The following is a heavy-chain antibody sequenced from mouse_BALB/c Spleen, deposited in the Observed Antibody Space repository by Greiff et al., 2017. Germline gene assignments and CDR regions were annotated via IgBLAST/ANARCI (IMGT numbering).Heavy chain of an antibody. D-gene: IGHD1-1*01. Sequence: VKLVESGPGLVQPSQSLSITCTVSGFSLTSYGVHWVRQSPGKGLEWLGVIWSGGSTDYNAAFISRLSISKDNSKSQVFFKMNSLQANDTAIYYCARNERDYYGSSFSYWGQGTLVTVSA. CDR2: IWSGGST. CDR3: ARNERDYYGSSFSY. V-gene: IGHV2-2*02. J-gene: IGHJ3*01. CDR1: GFSLTSYG.